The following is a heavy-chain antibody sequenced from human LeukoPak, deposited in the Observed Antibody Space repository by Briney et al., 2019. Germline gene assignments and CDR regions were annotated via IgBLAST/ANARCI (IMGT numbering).Heavy chain of an antibody. CDR3: AREGGNGYNHFDY. D-gene: IGHD5-24*01. CDR1: GYTFTGYH. Sequence: ASVKVSCKASGYTFTGYHMHWVRQAPGQGLEWMGRINPNSGGTNYAQKFQGRDTMTRDTSISTAYMELSRLRSDDTAVYYCAREGGNGYNHFDYWGQGTLVTVSS. CDR2: INPNSGGT. J-gene: IGHJ4*02. V-gene: IGHV1-2*06.